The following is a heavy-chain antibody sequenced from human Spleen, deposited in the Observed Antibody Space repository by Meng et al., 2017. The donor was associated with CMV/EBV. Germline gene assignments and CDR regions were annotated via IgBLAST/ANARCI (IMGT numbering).Heavy chain of an antibody. V-gene: IGHV3-23*01. CDR3: ARVLGYCTSTSCSGGGDY. CDR2: ISGSGGST. CDR1: GFTFSSYA. D-gene: IGHD2-2*01. Sequence: GGSLRLSCAASGFTFSSYAMSWVRQAPGKGLEWVSAISGSGGSTYYADSVKGRFTISRDNSKNSLYLQMNSLRAEDTALYYCARVLGYCTSTSCSGGGDYWGQGTLVTVSS. J-gene: IGHJ4*02.